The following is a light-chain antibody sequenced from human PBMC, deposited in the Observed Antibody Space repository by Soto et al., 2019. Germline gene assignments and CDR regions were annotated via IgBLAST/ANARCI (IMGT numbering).Light chain of an antibody. V-gene: IGKV1-6*01. CDR3: LQDYTYPWT. Sequence: AIQMTQSPSSLSASVGDRVTITCRASQATRNDLGLYQQKPGKAPNLLIFGASNLQAGVPVRFSASGSGTNFTLTISNLQPEDFASYYCLQDYTYPWTFGQGTKVDI. J-gene: IGKJ1*01. CDR1: QATRND. CDR2: GAS.